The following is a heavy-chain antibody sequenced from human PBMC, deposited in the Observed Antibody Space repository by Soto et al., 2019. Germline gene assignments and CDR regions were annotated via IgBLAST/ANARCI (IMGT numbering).Heavy chain of an antibody. CDR2: IVVSSGNT. CDR3: AADPYCGGDCYFDD. D-gene: IGHD2-21*02. Sequence: SLQVSCKASGFTFFTSAVQWVRQARGQGLEWIGWIVVSSGNTNYAQKFQERVTITRDMSTNTAYMELTSLRSEDTAVYYCAADPYCGGDCYFDDRGQGSVVTVSS. V-gene: IGHV1-58*01. J-gene: IGHJ4*02. CDR1: GFTFFTSA.